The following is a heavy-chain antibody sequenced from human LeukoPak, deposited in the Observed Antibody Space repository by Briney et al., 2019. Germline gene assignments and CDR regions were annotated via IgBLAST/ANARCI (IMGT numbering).Heavy chain of an antibody. V-gene: IGHV3-30-3*01. Sequence: GGSLRLSCAASGFTFSSYAMHWVRQAPGKGLEWVAVISYDGSNKYYADSVKGRFTISRDNSKNTLYLQMNSLRAEDTAVYYCASLRYSSSWSGISRFWGMDVWGQGTTVTVSS. D-gene: IGHD6-13*01. CDR2: ISYDGSNK. CDR3: ASLRYSSSWSGISRFWGMDV. J-gene: IGHJ6*02. CDR1: GFTFSSYA.